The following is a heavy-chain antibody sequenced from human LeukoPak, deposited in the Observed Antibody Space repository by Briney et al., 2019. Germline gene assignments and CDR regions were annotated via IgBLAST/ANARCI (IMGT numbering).Heavy chain of an antibody. CDR3: AKDQGDLGYCTNGVCYYDY. Sequence: GGSLRLSCAASGFTFSSYGMHWVRQAPGKGQEWVAFIRYDGSNKYYADSVKGRFTISRDNSKNTLYLQMNSLRAEDTAVYYCAKDQGDLGYCTNGVCYYDYWGQGTLVTVSS. J-gene: IGHJ4*02. CDR1: GFTFSSYG. V-gene: IGHV3-30*02. CDR2: IRYDGSNK. D-gene: IGHD2-8*01.